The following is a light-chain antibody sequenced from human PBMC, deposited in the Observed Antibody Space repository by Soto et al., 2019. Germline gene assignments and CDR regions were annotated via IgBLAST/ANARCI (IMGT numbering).Light chain of an antibody. Sequence: EIVLTQSPATLSLSPGERATLSCRASQSVGSSLAWYQQKPGQAPRLLIYDASNRATGIPARFSGGGSGTDFTLTISSLESEDFAVYYCLQRGDWPPLTFGQGTKVDIK. J-gene: IGKJ1*01. CDR2: DAS. CDR1: QSVGSS. V-gene: IGKV3-11*01. CDR3: LQRGDWPPLT.